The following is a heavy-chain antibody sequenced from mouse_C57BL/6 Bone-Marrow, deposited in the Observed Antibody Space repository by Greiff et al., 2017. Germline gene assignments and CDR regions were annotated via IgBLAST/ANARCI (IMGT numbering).Heavy chain of an antibody. Sequence: VQRVESGPGLVQPSPCLSITCTVSGFSLTSYGVHWVRQSPGKGLEWLGVIWRGGSTDYNAAIISSLSISKDNSKSPAFFKMNSLQAHDTAIYYGARRGRTTSYWYSDVWGTGTTVTVSS. CDR2: IWRGGST. CDR3: ARRGRTTSYWYSDV. D-gene: IGHD2-14*01. CDR1: GFSLTSYG. J-gene: IGHJ1*03. V-gene: IGHV2-2*01.